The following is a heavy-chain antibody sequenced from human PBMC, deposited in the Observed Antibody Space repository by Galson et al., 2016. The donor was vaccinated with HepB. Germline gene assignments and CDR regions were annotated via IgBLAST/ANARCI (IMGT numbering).Heavy chain of an antibody. CDR1: GGSISSSSYY. J-gene: IGHJ6*02. Sequence: LSLTCTVSGGSISSSSYYWGWIRQPPGKGLEWIGSIYYSGSTYYNPSLQSRVTISVDTSKNQFSLKMSSVTAADTAVYYCARRSRYTYGPPYGMDVWGQGTTVTVSS. D-gene: IGHD5-18*01. V-gene: IGHV4-39*01. CDR2: IYYSGST. CDR3: ARRSRYTYGPPYGMDV.